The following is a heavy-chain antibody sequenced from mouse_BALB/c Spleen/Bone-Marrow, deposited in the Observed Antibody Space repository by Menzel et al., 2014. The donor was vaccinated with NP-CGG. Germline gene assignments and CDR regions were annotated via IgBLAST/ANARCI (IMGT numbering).Heavy chain of an antibody. CDR1: GFTFSSYT. J-gene: IGHJ4*01. Sequence: EVKLMESGGGLVKPGGSLKLSCAASGFTFSSYTMSWVRQTPEKRLEWVATISSGGSYTYYPDSVKGRFTTSRDNAKNTLYLQMSSLKSEDTAMYYCTRDAMDYWGQGTSVTVSS. CDR3: TRDAMDY. V-gene: IGHV5-6-4*01. CDR2: ISSGGSYT.